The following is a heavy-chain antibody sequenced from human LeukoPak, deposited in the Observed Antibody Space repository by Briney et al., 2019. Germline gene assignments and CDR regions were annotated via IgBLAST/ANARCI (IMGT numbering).Heavy chain of an antibody. CDR3: ARTLYSSSSVPFWFDP. D-gene: IGHD6-6*01. V-gene: IGHV4-39*07. J-gene: IGHJ5*02. CDR1: GGSTSSSSYY. CDR2: IYYSGST. Sequence: SETLSLTCTVSGGSTSSSSYYWGWIRQPPGKGLEWIGSIYYSGSTYYNPSLKSRVTISVDTSKNQFSLKLSSVTAADTAVYYCARTLYSSSSVPFWFDPWGQGTLVTVSS.